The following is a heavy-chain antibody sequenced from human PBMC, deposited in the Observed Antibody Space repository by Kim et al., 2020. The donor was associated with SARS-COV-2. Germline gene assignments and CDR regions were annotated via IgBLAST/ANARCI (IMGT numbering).Heavy chain of an antibody. Sequence: SVKVSCKASGGSFTSYAVSWVRQAPGQGLEWLGRIIAIIGIANSARKVQGRITITTDTSTSTAYMELRSLRSEDTAVYYCARGEVGASADYFGQGTVVT. CDR1: GGSFTSYA. CDR2: IIAIIGIA. D-gene: IGHD2-15*01. V-gene: IGHV1-69*04. J-gene: IGHJ4*02. CDR3: ARGEVGASADY.